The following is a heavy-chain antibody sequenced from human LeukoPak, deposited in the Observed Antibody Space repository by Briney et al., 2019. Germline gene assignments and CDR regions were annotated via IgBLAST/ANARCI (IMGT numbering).Heavy chain of an antibody. Sequence: PGRSLRLSCAASGFNFSSYAMHWVRQVPGKGLEWVAIISSDEDNKYSANSVKGRFTSFRDNSKNTLYLEMSSLRPEDTAVYFCARGQVDKPPNWNFGFPREFDYWGQGTLVTVSS. CDR3: ARGQVDKPPNWNFGFPREFDY. CDR2: ISSDEDNK. V-gene: IGHV3-30*04. J-gene: IGHJ4*02. CDR1: GFNFSSYA. D-gene: IGHD1-7*01.